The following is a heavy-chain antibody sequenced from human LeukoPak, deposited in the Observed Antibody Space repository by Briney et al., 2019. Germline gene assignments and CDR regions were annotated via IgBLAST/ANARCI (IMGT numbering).Heavy chain of an antibody. CDR2: IYYSGST. CDR3: ASRYYYGSGSYSH. D-gene: IGHD3-10*01. V-gene: IGHV4-61*01. Sequence: PSETLSLTCTVSGGSVSSGSYYWSWIRQPPGKGLAWIGYIYYSGSTNYNPSLKSRVTISVDTSKNQFSLKLSSVTAADTAVYYCASRYYYGSGSYSHWGQGTLVTVSS. J-gene: IGHJ4*02. CDR1: GGSVSSGSYY.